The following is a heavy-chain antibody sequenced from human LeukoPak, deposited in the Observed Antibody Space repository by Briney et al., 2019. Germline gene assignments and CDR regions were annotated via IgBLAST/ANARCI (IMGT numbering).Heavy chain of an antibody. J-gene: IGHJ4*02. CDR1: GFAFNTYW. CDR3: AKMATITGVDY. Sequence: GGSLRLSCVASGFAFNTYWMTWVRQAPGKGLEWVANIKEDGSEIYYVDSVKGRFTISRDNAKNSLYLQMNSLRAEDTAVYYCAKMATITGVDYWGQGTLVTVSS. V-gene: IGHV3-7*03. CDR2: IKEDGSEI. D-gene: IGHD5-24*01.